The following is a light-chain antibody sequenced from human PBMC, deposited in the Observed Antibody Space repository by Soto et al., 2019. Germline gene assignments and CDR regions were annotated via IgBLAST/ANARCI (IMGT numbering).Light chain of an antibody. CDR1: QSVSSY. J-gene: IGKJ1*01. Sequence: EIVLTQSPATLSLSPGERATLSCRASQSVSSYLAWYQQKPGQAPRLLIYDASNRATGIPARFSGSGSGTDFTLTISSLQAEDVAVYYCQRYYSAPQTFGQGTKVEIK. V-gene: IGKV3-11*01. CDR3: QRYYSAPQT. CDR2: DAS.